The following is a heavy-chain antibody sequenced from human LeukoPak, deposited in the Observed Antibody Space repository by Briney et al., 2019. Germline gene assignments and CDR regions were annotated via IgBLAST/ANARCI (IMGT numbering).Heavy chain of an antibody. D-gene: IGHD1-26*01. CDR1: GGSISSYY. Sequence: SETLSLTCTVSGGSISSYYWSWIRQPPGKGLEWIGYFYSSGSSNYNPSLRSRVTISLDTSKNQFSLKLNSVTAADTAVYYCARHPLLGSYWYFDLWGRGTLVTVYS. V-gene: IGHV4-4*09. CDR3: ARHPLLGSYWYFDL. CDR2: FYSSGSS. J-gene: IGHJ2*01.